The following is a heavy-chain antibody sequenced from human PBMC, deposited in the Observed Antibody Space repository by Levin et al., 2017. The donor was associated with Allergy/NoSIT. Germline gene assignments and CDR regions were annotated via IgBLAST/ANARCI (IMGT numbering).Heavy chain of an antibody. V-gene: IGHV6-1*01. CDR3: AGWNHELRYFEV. CDR2: TYYRSKWYN. Sequence: SETLSLTCAISGDSVSSNSVAWNWIRQSPSRGLEWLVRTYYRSKWYNDYAVSVKSRITINPDTSKNQFPLQLNSVTPEDTAVYYCAGWNHELRYFEVWGRGSLVTVSS. CDR1: GDSVSSNSVA. D-gene: IGHD1-1*01. J-gene: IGHJ2*01.